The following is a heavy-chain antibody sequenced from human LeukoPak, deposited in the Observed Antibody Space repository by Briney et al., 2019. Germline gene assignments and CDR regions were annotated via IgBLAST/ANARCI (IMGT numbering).Heavy chain of an antibody. V-gene: IGHV5-51*01. J-gene: IGHJ4*02. D-gene: IGHD1-26*01. CDR3: AKSHGGGATHS. Sequence: GESLKISCEASGYRFTTYWIGWVRQMPGKGLEWMGIICPGDSDTRYSPSFQGQVTISADKSTSTAYLQWSSLKASDTAMYYCAKSHGGGATHSWGQGTLVTVST. CDR1: GYRFTTYW. CDR2: ICPGDSDT.